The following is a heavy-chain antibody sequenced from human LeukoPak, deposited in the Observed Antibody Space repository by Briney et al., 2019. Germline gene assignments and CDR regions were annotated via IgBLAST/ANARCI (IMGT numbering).Heavy chain of an antibody. CDR1: GYTFTSYG. CDR2: MNPNSGNT. Sequence: GASVKVSCKASGYTFTSYGISWVRQAPGQGLEWMGWMNPNSGNTGYAQKFQGRVTITRNTSISTAYMELSSLRSEDTAVYYCARGVEEWELLSGWFDPWGQGTLVTVSS. D-gene: IGHD1-26*01. CDR3: ARGVEEWELLSGWFDP. J-gene: IGHJ5*02. V-gene: IGHV1-8*03.